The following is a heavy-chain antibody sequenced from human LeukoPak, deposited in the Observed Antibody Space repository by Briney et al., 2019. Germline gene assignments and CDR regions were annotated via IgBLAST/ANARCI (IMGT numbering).Heavy chain of an antibody. V-gene: IGHV3-7*01. J-gene: IGHJ4*02. D-gene: IGHD4-17*01. CDR3: AREHDYGDYVDY. Sequence: GESLRVSFAASGFIFSSYWMSWVRQAPGKGLEWVANIKEDGSEKKYVDSVKGRFTISRDNAKNSVYLQMNSLRAEDTAVYYCAREHDYGDYVDYWGQGTLVTVSS. CDR2: IKEDGSEK. CDR1: GFIFSSYW.